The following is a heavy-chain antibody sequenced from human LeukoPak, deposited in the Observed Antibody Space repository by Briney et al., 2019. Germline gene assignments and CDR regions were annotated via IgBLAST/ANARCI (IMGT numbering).Heavy chain of an antibody. J-gene: IGHJ4*02. CDR1: GYTFSDHY. CDR3: ASGGYKLDY. CDR2: INPNTGVT. D-gene: IGHD5-18*01. Sequence: ASVKVSCKASGYTFSDHYIHWVRQAPGQGLEWMGWINPNTGVTNYPQKLQGRVTMTRDTSISTAYMDLSRLTSDDTAVYYCASGGYKLDYWGQGTLVTVSS. V-gene: IGHV1-2*02.